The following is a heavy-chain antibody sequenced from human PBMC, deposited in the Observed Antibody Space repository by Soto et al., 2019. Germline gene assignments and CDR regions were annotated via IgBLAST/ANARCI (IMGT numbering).Heavy chain of an antibody. Sequence: QVQLQQWGAGLLKPSETLSLTWAVYGGSFSGYYWSWIRQPPGKGLEWIGEINHSGSTNYNPSLKSRVSISVDTSKNQFSLKLSSVTAADTAVYYCARVPVWGSYRYSLDYWGQGTLVTVSS. CDR2: INHSGST. CDR3: ARVPVWGSYRYSLDY. V-gene: IGHV4-34*01. D-gene: IGHD3-16*02. J-gene: IGHJ4*02. CDR1: GGSFSGYY.